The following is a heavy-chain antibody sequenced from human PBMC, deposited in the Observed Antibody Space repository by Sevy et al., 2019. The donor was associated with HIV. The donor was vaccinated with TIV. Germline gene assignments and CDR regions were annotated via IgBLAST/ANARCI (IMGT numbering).Heavy chain of an antibody. Sequence: GGSLRLSCAASRFTVSSNYMSWVRQAPGKGLEWVSVIYSGGSTYYAYSVKGRFTISRDNSKNTLYLQMNSLRAEDTAVYYCAREEGDSGAFDIWGHGTMVTVSS. CDR2: IYSGGST. CDR3: AREEGDSGAFDI. J-gene: IGHJ3*02. D-gene: IGHD2-21*01. CDR1: RFTVSSNY. V-gene: IGHV3-53*01.